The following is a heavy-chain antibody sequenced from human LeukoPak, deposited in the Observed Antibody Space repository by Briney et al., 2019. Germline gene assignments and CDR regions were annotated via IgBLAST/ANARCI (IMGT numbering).Heavy chain of an antibody. CDR1: GNYW. J-gene: IGHJ4*02. Sequence: GGSLRLSCAASGNYWMHWVRQAPGKGLVWVSHINSDGSWTSYADSVKGRFTISKDNAKNTVHLQMNSLRAEDTADYYCVSFYETYWGRGTLVTVSS. CDR2: INSDGSWT. CDR3: VSFYETY. V-gene: IGHV3-74*01. D-gene: IGHD2/OR15-2a*01.